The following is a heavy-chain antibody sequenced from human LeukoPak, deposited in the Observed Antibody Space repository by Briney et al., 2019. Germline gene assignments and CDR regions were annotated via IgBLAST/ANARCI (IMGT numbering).Heavy chain of an antibody. D-gene: IGHD6-13*01. Sequence: GGSLRLSCSACGFTFSSYAMHWVRQAPGKGLEYVSAISSNGGSTYYANSVKGRFTISRDNSKNTLYLQMGSLRAEDMAVYYCARGNVAAAGTFDYWGQGTLVTVSS. J-gene: IGHJ4*02. CDR2: ISSNGGST. CDR1: GFTFSSYA. CDR3: ARGNVAAAGTFDY. V-gene: IGHV3-64*01.